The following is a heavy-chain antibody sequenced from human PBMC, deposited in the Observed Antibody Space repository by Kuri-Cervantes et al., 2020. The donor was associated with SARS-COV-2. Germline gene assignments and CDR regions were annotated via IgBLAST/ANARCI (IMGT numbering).Heavy chain of an antibody. CDR3: VRDGDHWNFDY. V-gene: IGHV3-74*01. Sequence: GESLKISCAASGFTFSSYWMHWVRQAPGKGLGWVSRINSDGSSTSYADSVKGRFTISRDNAKNTLYLQMNSLRAEDTAVYYCVRDGDHWNFDYWGQGTLVTVSS. J-gene: IGHJ4*02. CDR2: INSDGSST. D-gene: IGHD1-1*01. CDR1: GFTFSSYW.